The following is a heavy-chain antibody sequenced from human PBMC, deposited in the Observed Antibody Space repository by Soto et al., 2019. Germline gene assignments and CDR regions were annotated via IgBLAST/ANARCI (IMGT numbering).Heavy chain of an antibody. V-gene: IGHV3-30*18. Sequence: PGGSLRLSCAASRFTISGHAMHWVRQAPGKGLEWLAVISYDGGDKFYGDSVKGRFTISRDNSKNTLFLQVNSLSEEDTAVYNCAKEPVGPDWYFDLWGRGTLVTVSS. CDR2: ISYDGGDK. CDR1: RFTISGHA. CDR3: AKEPVGPDWYFDL. J-gene: IGHJ2*01.